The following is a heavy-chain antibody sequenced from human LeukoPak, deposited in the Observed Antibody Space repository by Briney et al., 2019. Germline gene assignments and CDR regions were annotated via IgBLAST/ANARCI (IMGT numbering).Heavy chain of an antibody. Sequence: SETLSLTCAVYGGSFSGYYWSWIRQPPGKGLEWIGEINHSGSTNYNPSLKSRVTISVDTSKNQFSLKLSSVTATDTAVYYCARVPHSVEGSMKAVFIHYFDYWGQGSLVTVSS. CDR1: GGSFSGYY. V-gene: IGHV4-34*01. CDR2: INHSGST. CDR3: ARVPHSVEGSMKAVFIHYFDY. J-gene: IGHJ4*02. D-gene: IGHD3-22*01.